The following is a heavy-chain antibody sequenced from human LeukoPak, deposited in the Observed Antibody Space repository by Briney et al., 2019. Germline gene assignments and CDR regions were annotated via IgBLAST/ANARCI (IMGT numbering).Heavy chain of an antibody. J-gene: IGHJ4*02. V-gene: IGHV3-23*01. CDR2: ISGSGGST. Sequence: GGSLRLSCAASGFTFSSYAMSWVSQASGKGLEWVSAISGSGGSTNYADSVKGRFTISRDNSKNTLYLQLNSLRAEDTAVYYCAKDSRYSSSWYSYYFDYWGQGTLVTVSS. CDR1: GFTFSSYA. D-gene: IGHD6-13*01. CDR3: AKDSRYSSSWYSYYFDY.